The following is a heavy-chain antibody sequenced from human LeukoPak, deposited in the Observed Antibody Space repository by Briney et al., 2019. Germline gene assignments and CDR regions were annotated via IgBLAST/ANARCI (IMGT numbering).Heavy chain of an antibody. CDR3: ARHNYYDSSGYYGDAFDI. V-gene: IGHV3-21*01. D-gene: IGHD3-22*01. J-gene: IGHJ3*02. Sequence: GGSLRLSCAASGFTFDDYGMSWVRQAPGKGLEWVSSISSSSSYIYYADSVKGRFTISRDNAKNSLYLQMNSLRAEDTAVYYCARHNYYDSSGYYGDAFDIWGQGTMVTVSS. CDR2: ISSSSSYI. CDR1: GFTFDDYG.